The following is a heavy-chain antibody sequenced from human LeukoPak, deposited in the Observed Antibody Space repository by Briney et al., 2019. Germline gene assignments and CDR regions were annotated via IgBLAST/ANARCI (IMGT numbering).Heavy chain of an antibody. V-gene: IGHV3-21*01. Sequence: GGSLRLSCAASGFTFSSYSMNWVRQAPGKGLEWVSSISSSSSYIYYADSVKGRFTISRDNAKNSLYLQMNSLRAEDTAVYYCASKRVRDGDNPGYYYYYYMDVWGKGTTVTVSS. J-gene: IGHJ6*03. CDR2: ISSSSSYI. D-gene: IGHD5-24*01. CDR3: ASKRVRDGDNPGYYYYYYMDV. CDR1: GFTFSSYS.